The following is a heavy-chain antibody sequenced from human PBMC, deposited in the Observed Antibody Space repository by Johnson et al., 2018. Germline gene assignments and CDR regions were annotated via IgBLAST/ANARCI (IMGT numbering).Heavy chain of an antibody. CDR3: ATDEPIVGAMGY. V-gene: IGHV1-46*01. CDR1: GYTFTNYY. D-gene: IGHD1-26*01. Sequence: QVQLQQSGAEVKKPGASVKISCKASGYTFTNYYKHWVRQAPGQGLEWRGMINPTSEPTIYAQKFQGRVTMTRDPATTVYMELSSLRSDDTAVYFCATDEPIVGAMGYWGQGTLVTVSS. CDR2: INPTSEPT. J-gene: IGHJ4*02.